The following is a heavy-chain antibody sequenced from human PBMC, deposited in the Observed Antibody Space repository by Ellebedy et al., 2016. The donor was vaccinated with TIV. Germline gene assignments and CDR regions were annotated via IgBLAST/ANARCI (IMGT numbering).Heavy chain of an antibody. CDR2: IVGNGGST. CDR1: GFTFSSYA. V-gene: IGHV3-64D*06. J-gene: IGHJ4*02. Sequence: GESLKISCAASGFTFSSYAMHWVRQAPGKGLEYVSAIVGNGGSTYYADSVKGRFTISRDNSKNTLYLQMSSLRPEDTAVYYCARDVTGLAYWGQGTLVTVSS. D-gene: IGHD4-11*01. CDR3: ARDVTGLAY.